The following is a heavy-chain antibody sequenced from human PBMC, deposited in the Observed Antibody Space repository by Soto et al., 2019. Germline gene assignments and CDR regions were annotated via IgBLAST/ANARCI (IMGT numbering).Heavy chain of an antibody. Sequence: EVQLAESGGGMVQPGGSLRLSCVASGFTFSSYDMHWVRQAPGKGLEYVSSISSNGGTTYYGNSVKGRFTISRDNSKNTLDLQMGSLIAEDMAVYYCVRRVSGNYDYWGQGTLVTVSS. CDR2: ISSNGGTT. CDR1: GFTFSSYD. CDR3: VRRVSGNYDY. D-gene: IGHD1-7*01. V-gene: IGHV3-64*01. J-gene: IGHJ4*02.